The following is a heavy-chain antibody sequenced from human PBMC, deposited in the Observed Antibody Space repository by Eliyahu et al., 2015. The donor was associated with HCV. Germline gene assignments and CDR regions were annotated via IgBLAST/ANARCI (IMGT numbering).Heavy chain of an antibody. CDR2: IKQDGSEK. CDR1: GFTFSSYW. CDR3: ARDHRPLDTAMVGGFDY. V-gene: IGHV3-7*01. J-gene: IGHJ4*02. D-gene: IGHD5-18*01. Sequence: EVQLVESGGGLVQPGGSLRLSCAASGFTFSSYWMSWVRQAPGKGLEWVGNIKQDGSEKYYVDSVKGRFTISRDNAKNSLYLQMNSLRAEDTAVYYCARDHRPLDTAMVGGFDYWGQGTLVTVSS.